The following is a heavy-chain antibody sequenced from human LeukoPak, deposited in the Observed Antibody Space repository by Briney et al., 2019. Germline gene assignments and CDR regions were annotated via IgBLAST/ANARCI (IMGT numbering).Heavy chain of an antibody. CDR1: GFTFSSYS. V-gene: IGHV3-21*01. J-gene: IGHJ4*02. CDR3: ARDLPSSGCFDY. Sequence: GGSLRPSCAASGFTFSSYSMNWVRQAPGKGLEWVSSISSSSSYIYYADSVKGRFTISRDNAKNSLYLQMNSLRAEDTAVYYCARDLPSSGCFDYWGQGTLVTVSS. D-gene: IGHD6-19*01. CDR2: ISSSSSYI.